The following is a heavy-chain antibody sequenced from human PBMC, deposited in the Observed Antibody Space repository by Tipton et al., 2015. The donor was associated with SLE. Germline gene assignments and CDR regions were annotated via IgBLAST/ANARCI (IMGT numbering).Heavy chain of an antibody. Sequence: TLSLTFAVYGGSFSGYYWSWIRQPPGKGLEWIGEINHSGSTNYNPSLKSRVTISVDTSKNQFSLKLSSVTAADTAVYYCAISPEAVAGDAAFDIWGQGTMVTVSS. CDR2: INHSGST. V-gene: IGHV4-34*01. J-gene: IGHJ3*02. CDR1: GGSFSGYY. D-gene: IGHD6-19*01. CDR3: AISPEAVAGDAAFDI.